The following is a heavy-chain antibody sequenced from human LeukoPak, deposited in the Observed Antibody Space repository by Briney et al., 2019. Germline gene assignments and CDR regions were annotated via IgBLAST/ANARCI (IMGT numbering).Heavy chain of an antibody. D-gene: IGHD3-22*01. J-gene: IGHJ4*02. CDR3: ARGGGQWLFQYYFDY. CDR1: GGSISSGGYY. Sequence: PSETLSLTCTVSGGSISSGGYYWSWIRQHPGKGLEWIGYIYYSGSTYYNPSLKSRVTISVDTSKNQFSLKLSSVTAADTAVYYCARGGGQWLFQYYFDYWGQETLVTVSS. CDR2: IYYSGST. V-gene: IGHV4-31*03.